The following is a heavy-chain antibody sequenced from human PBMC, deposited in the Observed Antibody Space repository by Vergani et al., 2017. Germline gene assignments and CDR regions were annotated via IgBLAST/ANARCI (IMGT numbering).Heavy chain of an antibody. CDR3: AREIAVAGADY. D-gene: IGHD6-19*01. V-gene: IGHV3-23*04. CDR2: ISSDGGST. Sequence: EVQLVESGGGLVQPGGSLKLSCAASGFTFSTYAMTWVRQAPGKGLEWVSTISSDGGSTYYADSVKGRFTISRDNAKNSLYLQMNSLRAEDTAVYYCAREIAVAGADYWGQGTLVTVSS. CDR1: GFTFSTYA. J-gene: IGHJ4*02.